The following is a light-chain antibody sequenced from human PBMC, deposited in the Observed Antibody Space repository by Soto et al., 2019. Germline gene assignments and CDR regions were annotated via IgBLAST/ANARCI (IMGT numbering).Light chain of an antibody. CDR1: LSIGTY. CDR3: QQSFSTPPT. V-gene: IGKV1-39*01. J-gene: IGKJ2*01. Sequence: DIQMTQSPSSLSASVGDRVTITCRASLSIGTYLNWYLQKPGKAPQLLIHAASSLQTWVPSRFSGSGSGTEFTLTISSLQPEDFASLYCQQSFSTPPTFGQGTKLAIK. CDR2: AAS.